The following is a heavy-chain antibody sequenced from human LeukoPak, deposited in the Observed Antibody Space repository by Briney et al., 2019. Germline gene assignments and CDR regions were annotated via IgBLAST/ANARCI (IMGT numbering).Heavy chain of an antibody. Sequence: GGSLRLSCAASGFTFSNYVMQWVRQAPGKGLEWVALIAHDGSNKYYADSVKGRFTISRDNSKNTLYLQMNSLRAEDTAVYYCAIRITMVRGVSQSDYWGQGTLVTVSS. CDR1: GFTFSNYV. J-gene: IGHJ4*02. D-gene: IGHD3-10*01. CDR2: IAHDGSNK. V-gene: IGHV3-30*03. CDR3: AIRITMVRGVSQSDY.